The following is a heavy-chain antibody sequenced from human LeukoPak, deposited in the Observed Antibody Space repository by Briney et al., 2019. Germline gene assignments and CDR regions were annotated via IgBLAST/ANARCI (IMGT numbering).Heavy chain of an antibody. D-gene: IGHD4-23*01. V-gene: IGHV3-33*01. CDR3: ARVKTVALYYYYGMDV. Sequence: GGSLRLSCAASGFTFSSYGMHWVRQAPGKGLEWVAVIWYDGSNKYYADSVKGRFTISRDNSKNTLYLQMNSLRAEDTAVYYCARVKTVALYYYYGMDVWGEGTTVTVSS. CDR2: IWYDGSNK. J-gene: IGHJ6*04. CDR1: GFTFSSYG.